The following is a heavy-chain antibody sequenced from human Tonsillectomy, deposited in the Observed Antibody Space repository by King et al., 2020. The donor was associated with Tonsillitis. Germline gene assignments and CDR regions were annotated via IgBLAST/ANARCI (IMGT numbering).Heavy chain of an antibody. Sequence: VQLVQSGGGLVQPGGSLRLSCAASGFTFSSYAMSWVRQAPGKGLEWVSAISGSGGSTYYADSVKGRFTISRDNSKNTLYLQMNSPRAEDTAVCYCAKVSFSGYDFGANAFDIWGQGTMVTVSS. CDR3: AKVSFSGYDFGANAFDI. D-gene: IGHD5-12*01. CDR1: GFTFSSYA. J-gene: IGHJ3*02. CDR2: ISGSGGST. V-gene: IGHV3-23*04.